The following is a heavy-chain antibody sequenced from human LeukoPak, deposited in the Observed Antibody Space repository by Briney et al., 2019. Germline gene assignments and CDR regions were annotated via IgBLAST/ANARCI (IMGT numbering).Heavy chain of an antibody. J-gene: IGHJ4*02. D-gene: IGHD3-10*01. CDR1: GFTFRNAW. V-gene: IGHV3-15*01. Sequence: GGSLTLSCAASGFTFRNAWMSWVRQAPGKGLEWVGRIKSKGDGETTDNAAPVKGRFTMSRDDSKATLYLQMNTLKAEDTAVYHCTTDLGLTMIRGVIVNWGQGALVTVSS. CDR2: IKSKGDGETT. CDR3: TTDLGLTMIRGVIVN.